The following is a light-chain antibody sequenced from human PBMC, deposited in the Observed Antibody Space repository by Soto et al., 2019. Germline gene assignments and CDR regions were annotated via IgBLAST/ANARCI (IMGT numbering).Light chain of an antibody. Sequence: QSVLTQPASVSGSPGQSITISCTGSSSDVGAYNFVSWYQHHPGKAPKLILYEVTTHPSGVSSRFSGSKSGNTASLTISGLQADDEANYYCSSYTSSNTPYVFGTGTKGTVL. J-gene: IGLJ1*01. CDR2: EVT. CDR1: SSDVGAYNF. CDR3: SSYTSSNTPYV. V-gene: IGLV2-14*01.